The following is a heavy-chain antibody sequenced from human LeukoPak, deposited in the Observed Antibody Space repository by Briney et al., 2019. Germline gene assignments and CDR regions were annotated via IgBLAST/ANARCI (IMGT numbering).Heavy chain of an antibody. J-gene: IGHJ5*02. CDR3: ARGHIVVVPTNWFDP. Sequence: PGGSLRLSCAASGFTFSSYWMSWVRQAPGKGLEWVANIKQDGSEKYYVDSVKGRFTISRDNAKNSLYLQMNSLRAEDTAVYYCARGHIVVVPTNWFDPWGQGTLVTVSS. CDR1: GFTFSSYW. V-gene: IGHV3-7*01. CDR2: IKQDGSEK. D-gene: IGHD2-2*01.